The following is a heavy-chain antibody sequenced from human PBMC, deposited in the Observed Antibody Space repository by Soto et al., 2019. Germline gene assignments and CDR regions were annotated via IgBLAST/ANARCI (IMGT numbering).Heavy chain of an antibody. CDR3: VKGGASYTSCWYAN. V-gene: IGHV3-23*01. CDR2: IKDSGDDT. D-gene: IGHD6-13*01. CDR1: GLGFSNYA. J-gene: IGHJ4*02. Sequence: DVQLLESGGGLVQPGGSLTPSGAASGLGFSNYARHGVARAPGKGLEWVSTIKDSGDDTYYLDSVRGRFTISRDNSKNTLYLQMTSLRAEDTALYHCVKGGASYTSCWYANWGQGILVTVSS.